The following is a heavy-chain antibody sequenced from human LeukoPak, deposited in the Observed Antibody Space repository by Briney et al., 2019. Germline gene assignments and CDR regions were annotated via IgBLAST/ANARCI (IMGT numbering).Heavy chain of an antibody. V-gene: IGHV3-7*03. CDR1: GFTFSSYW. CDR2: IHQDGSEK. D-gene: IGHD2-8*01. J-gene: IGHJ4*02. Sequence: GGSLRLSCAASGFTFSSYWMSWVRQAPGKGLEWVANIHQDGSEKYYVDSVKGRLSIPRDNTKGSLFLQLNSLRAEDTAVYYCARDLGYCTNGACHTRFDYWGQGTLVTVSS. CDR3: ARDLGYCTNGACHTRFDY.